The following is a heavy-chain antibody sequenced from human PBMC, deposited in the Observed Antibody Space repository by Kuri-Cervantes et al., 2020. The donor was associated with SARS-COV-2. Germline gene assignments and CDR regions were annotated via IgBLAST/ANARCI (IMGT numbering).Heavy chain of an antibody. D-gene: IGHD6-6*01. CDR2: ISSSSSYI. V-gene: IGHV3-21*01. J-gene: IGHJ4*02. CDR1: GFTFSSYS. CDR3: ARGSSSTYFDY. Sequence: GGSLRLSCAASGFTFSSYSMNWVRQAPGKGLEWVSSISSSSSYIYYADSVKGRFTISRGNAKNSLYLQMNSLRAEDTAVYYCARGSSSTYFDYWGQGTLVTVSS.